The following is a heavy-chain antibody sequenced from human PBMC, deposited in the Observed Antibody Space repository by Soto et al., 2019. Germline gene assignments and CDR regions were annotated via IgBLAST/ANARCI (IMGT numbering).Heavy chain of an antibody. Sequence: GESLKISCAASGFTFSSYAMSWVRQAPGKGLEWVSAISGSGGSTYYADSVKGRFTISRDNSKNTLYLQMNSLRAEDTAVYYCAKDLVGFGAGYYYGMDVWGQGTTVTVSS. CDR2: ISGSGGST. CDR3: AKDLVGFGAGYYYGMDV. V-gene: IGHV3-23*01. J-gene: IGHJ6*02. D-gene: IGHD3-3*01. CDR1: GFTFSSYA.